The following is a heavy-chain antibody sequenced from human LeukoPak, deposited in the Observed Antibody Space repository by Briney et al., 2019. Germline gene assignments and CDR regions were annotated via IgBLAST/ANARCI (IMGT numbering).Heavy chain of an antibody. Sequence: SETLSLTCAVYGGSFSGYYWSWIRQPPGKGLEWIGEINHSGSTNYNPSLKSRVTISVDTSKNQFSLKLSSVTAADTAVYYCARHEDSGWYTGRVKPFDYWGQGTLVTVSS. D-gene: IGHD6-19*01. V-gene: IGHV4-34*01. CDR1: GGSFSGYY. CDR3: ARHEDSGWYTGRVKPFDY. J-gene: IGHJ4*02. CDR2: INHSGST.